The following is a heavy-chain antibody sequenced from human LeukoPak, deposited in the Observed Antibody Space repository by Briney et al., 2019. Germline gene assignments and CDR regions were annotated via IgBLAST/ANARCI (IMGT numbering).Heavy chain of an antibody. CDR3: ASSGTASRGAMDV. CDR1: GLTGSSNF. D-gene: IGHD1-1*01. CDR2: MYSGGST. Sequence: GGSLRLSCAASGLTGSSNFMTWVRQAPGKGLGWVSAMYSGGSTFYADSVRGRFNISRDNSKKTMFLQMSSLRVEDAAVYYCASSGTASRGAMDVWGQGTTVTVSS. J-gene: IGHJ6*02. V-gene: IGHV3-66*01.